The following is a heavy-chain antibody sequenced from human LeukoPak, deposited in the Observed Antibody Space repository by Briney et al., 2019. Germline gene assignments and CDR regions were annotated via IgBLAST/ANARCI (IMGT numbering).Heavy chain of an antibody. V-gene: IGHV3-23*01. CDR3: AKADGSYKTLIDY. D-gene: IGHD3-10*01. CDR2: ISGSGSST. CDR1: GLTFSICA. Sequence: GGSLRLSCAASGLTFSICAMNWVRQAPGKGLEWVSGISGSGSSTYYADSVKGRFTISRDSSKNTVYLQMNSLRAEDTAIYYCAKADGSYKTLIDYWGQGTLVTVSS. J-gene: IGHJ4*02.